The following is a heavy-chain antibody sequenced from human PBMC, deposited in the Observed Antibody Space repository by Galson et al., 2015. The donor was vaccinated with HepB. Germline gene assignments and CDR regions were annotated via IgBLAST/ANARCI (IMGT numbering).Heavy chain of an antibody. J-gene: IGHJ3*02. CDR2: IIPIFGPA. V-gene: IGHV1-69*01. D-gene: IGHD2-2*01. Sequence: SCKASGGTFRNFGFTWVRQAPGQGLEWMGGIIPIFGPAKYAQNIQGRVTITADESTSTAYMDLSSLRSDDTAVYYCARSTLTNGFDIWGQGTVVTVSS. CDR1: GGTFRNFG. CDR3: ARSTLTNGFDI.